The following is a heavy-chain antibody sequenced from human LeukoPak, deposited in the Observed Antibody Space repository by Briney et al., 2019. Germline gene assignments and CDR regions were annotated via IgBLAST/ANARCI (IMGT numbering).Heavy chain of an antibody. CDR2: IYYSGST. J-gene: IGHJ4*02. CDR1: GGSISSSSYY. V-gene: IGHV4-39*07. CDR3: ARVLVTRADY. D-gene: IGHD5-18*01. Sequence: SETLSLTCTVSGGSISSSSYYWGWIRQPPGKGLEWIGSIYYSGSTYYNPSLKSRVTISVDTSKNQFSLKLSSVTAADTAVYYCARVLVTRADYWGQGTLVTVSS.